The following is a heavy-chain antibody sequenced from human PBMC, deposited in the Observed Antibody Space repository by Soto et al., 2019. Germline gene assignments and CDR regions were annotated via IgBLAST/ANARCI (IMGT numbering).Heavy chain of an antibody. CDR2: IKQDGSEK. CDR1: GFTFSSYW. D-gene: IGHD2-2*01. V-gene: IGHV3-7*01. CDR3: AGEGLGWGPAAYYYYGMDV. J-gene: IGHJ6*02. Sequence: GGSLRLSCAASGFTFSSYWMSWVRQAPGKGLEWVANIKQDGSEKYYVDSVKGRFTISRDNAKNSLYLQMNRLRAEDTAVYYCAGEGLGWGPAAYYYYGMDVWGQGTTVTVSS.